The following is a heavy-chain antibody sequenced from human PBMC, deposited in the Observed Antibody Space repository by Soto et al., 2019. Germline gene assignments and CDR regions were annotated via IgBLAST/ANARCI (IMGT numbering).Heavy chain of an antibody. Sequence: KTSETLSLTCTVSGGSISSSSYYWGWIRQPPGKGLEWIGSIYYSGSTYYNPSLKSRVTISVDTSKNQFSLKLSSVTAADTAVYYCARHPLTVRYFDWRTNWFDPWGQGTLVTVSS. V-gene: IGHV4-39*01. J-gene: IGHJ5*02. CDR1: GGSISSSSYY. D-gene: IGHD3-9*01. CDR3: ARHPLTVRYFDWRTNWFDP. CDR2: IYYSGST.